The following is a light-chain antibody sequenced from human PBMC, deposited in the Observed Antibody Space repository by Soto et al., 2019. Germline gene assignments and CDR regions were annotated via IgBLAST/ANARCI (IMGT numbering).Light chain of an antibody. Sequence: ETVLTQSPATLSLSPGERATLSCRASQSVNSYLAWYQQKPGQAPRLLIYDASNRATGIPPRFSGSGSGTDFTLTISSLEPEDFAVYYCQQRSDWPPDFTFGPGTKVDIK. CDR2: DAS. CDR3: QQRSDWPPDFT. CDR1: QSVNSY. V-gene: IGKV3-11*01. J-gene: IGKJ3*01.